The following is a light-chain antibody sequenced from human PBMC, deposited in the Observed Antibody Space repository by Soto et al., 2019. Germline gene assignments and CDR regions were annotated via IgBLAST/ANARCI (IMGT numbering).Light chain of an antibody. CDR2: AAS. V-gene: IGKV1D-12*01. CDR3: QQANSFPLT. J-gene: IGKJ1*01. CDR1: QVISSW. Sequence: DIQMTQSPSSVSASVGDRVTITCRATQVISSWLAWYQQTPGEAPKLLIYAASDLQSGVPSRFRGRGSGTDFTLTISRLQPEDFSTYYCQQANSFPLTFGQGTKVDIK.